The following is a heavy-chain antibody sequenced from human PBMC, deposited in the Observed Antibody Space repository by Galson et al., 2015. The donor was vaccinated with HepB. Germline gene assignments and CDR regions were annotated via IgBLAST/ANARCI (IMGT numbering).Heavy chain of an antibody. V-gene: IGHV3-30*18. D-gene: IGHD3-3*01. Sequence: SLRLSCAASGFTFSSYGMNWVRQAPGKGLEWVAVISYDGSNKYYADSVKGRFTISRDNSKNTLYLQMNSLRAEDTAVYYCAKLRWSGRYYYYYYGMDVWGQVTTVTVSS. CDR2: ISYDGSNK. J-gene: IGHJ6*02. CDR3: AKLRWSGRYYYYYYGMDV. CDR1: GFTFSSYG.